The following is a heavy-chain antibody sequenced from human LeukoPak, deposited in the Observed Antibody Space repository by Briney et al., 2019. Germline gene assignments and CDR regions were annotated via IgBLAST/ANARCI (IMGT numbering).Heavy chain of an antibody. CDR3: AKDNSYGYYYFDY. CDR1: GFTFTSYS. CDR2: ISGSGDST. D-gene: IGHD5-18*01. J-gene: IGHJ4*02. V-gene: IGHV3-23*01. Sequence: PGGSLRLSCAASGFTFTSYSMNWVRQAPGKGLEWVSVISGSGDSTYYADSVKGRFTMSRDNSKNTLYLQMNSLRAEDTAVYYCAKDNSYGYYYFDYWGQGTLVTVSS.